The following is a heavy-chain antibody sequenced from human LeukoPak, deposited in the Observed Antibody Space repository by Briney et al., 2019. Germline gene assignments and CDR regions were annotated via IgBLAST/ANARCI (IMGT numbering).Heavy chain of an antibody. Sequence: GGSLRLSCAASGFTFSSYSMNWVRQAPGKGLEWVSSISSSSSYIYYADSVKGRFTISRDNAKNSLYLQMNSPRAEDTAVYYCARETLGAPDAFDIWGQGTMVTVSS. J-gene: IGHJ3*02. CDR1: GFTFSSYS. V-gene: IGHV3-21*01. CDR2: ISSSSSYI. CDR3: ARETLGAPDAFDI. D-gene: IGHD1-26*01.